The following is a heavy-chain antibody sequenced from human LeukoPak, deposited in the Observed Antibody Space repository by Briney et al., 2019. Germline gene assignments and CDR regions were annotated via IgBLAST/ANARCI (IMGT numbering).Heavy chain of an antibody. J-gene: IGHJ6*02. CDR2: TIPIFGTA. Sequence: SGRVSCKASGGTFSSYAISWVRQAAGQWLEWMGGTIPIFGTANYAQKFQGRVTITADESTSTAYMELSSLRSEDTAVYYCARDLATPYSYGLNYYYYGMDVWGQGTTVTVSS. CDR3: ARDLATPYSYGLNYYYYGMDV. V-gene: IGHV1-69*13. D-gene: IGHD5-18*01. CDR1: GGTFSSYA.